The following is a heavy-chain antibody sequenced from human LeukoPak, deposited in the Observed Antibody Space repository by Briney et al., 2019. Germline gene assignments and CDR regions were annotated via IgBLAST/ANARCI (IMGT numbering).Heavy chain of an antibody. Sequence: VGSLRLSCAASGFTFSDFWMGWVRQAQGKGLEWVANINQGGSESYYVDSVKGRFTISRDNAKKSLFLQMNSLRAEDTAVYYCTKGRSNHYWGQGTLVTVST. D-gene: IGHD4-11*01. CDR2: INQGGSES. J-gene: IGHJ4*02. CDR3: TKGRSNHY. V-gene: IGHV3-7*01. CDR1: GFTFSDFW.